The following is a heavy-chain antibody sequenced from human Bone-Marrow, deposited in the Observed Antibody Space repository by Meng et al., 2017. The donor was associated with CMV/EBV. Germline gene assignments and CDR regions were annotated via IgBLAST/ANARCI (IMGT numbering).Heavy chain of an antibody. CDR3: ASAGYYDILTGYHPVFDY. D-gene: IGHD3-9*01. Sequence: GESLKISCATSGFTLSNYWMTWVRQAPGKGLEWVSYISSSGSTIYYADSVKGRFTISRDNAKNSLDLQMNSLRAEDTAVYYCASAGYYDILTGYHPVFDYWGQGTLVTVSS. V-gene: IGHV3-11*01. J-gene: IGHJ4*02. CDR1: GFTLSNYW. CDR2: ISSSGSTI.